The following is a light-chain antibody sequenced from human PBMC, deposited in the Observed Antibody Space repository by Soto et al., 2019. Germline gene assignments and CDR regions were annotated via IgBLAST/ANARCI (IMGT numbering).Light chain of an antibody. V-gene: IGKV3-15*01. CDR1: QSVSSN. Sequence: TVMPQSPATLSVSPGERATLSCMASQSVSSNLAWYQQKPGQAPRLLIYGASTRATGIPARFSGSGSGTEFTLTISSLQSEDFAVYYCQQYNNWPPGTFGQGTKVDI. CDR3: QQYNNWPPGT. J-gene: IGKJ1*01. CDR2: GAS.